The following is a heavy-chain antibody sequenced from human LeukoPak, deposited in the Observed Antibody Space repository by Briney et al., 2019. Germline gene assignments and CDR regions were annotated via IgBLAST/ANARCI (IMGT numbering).Heavy chain of an antibody. Sequence: GGSLRLSCVTSGFSFSDYWMSWVRQAPGKGLEWLANIKQDGSETNHVDSVRGRFTISRDNARNSVFLQMNGLRAEDTAVYYCVRDNWRAYFDYWGQGTLVTVSS. J-gene: IGHJ4*02. CDR3: VRDNWRAYFDY. CDR1: GFSFSDYW. D-gene: IGHD4/OR15-4a*01. V-gene: IGHV3-7*05. CDR2: IKQDGSET.